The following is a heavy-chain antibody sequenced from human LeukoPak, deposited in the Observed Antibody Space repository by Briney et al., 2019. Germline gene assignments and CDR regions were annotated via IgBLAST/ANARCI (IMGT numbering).Heavy chain of an antibody. CDR1: GGSISSGGYY. V-gene: IGHV4-31*03. J-gene: IGHJ4*02. Sequence: SETLSLTCTVSGGSISSGGYYWSWIRQHPGKGLEWIGYIYYSGSTYYNPSLKSRVTISVDTSKNQFSLKLSSVTAADTAVYYCASGTYDSSGYYHVRWGQGTLVTVSS. CDR3: ASGTYDSSGYYHVR. D-gene: IGHD3-22*01. CDR2: IYYSGST.